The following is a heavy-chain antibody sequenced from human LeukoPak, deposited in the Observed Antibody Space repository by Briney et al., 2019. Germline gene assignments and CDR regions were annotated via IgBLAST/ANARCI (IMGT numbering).Heavy chain of an antibody. Sequence: SETLSLTCTVSGGSISGSSYYWGWIRQPPGKGLEWNGSIYYSGTTDYNPSLKSRVTISVDTSKNQFSLKLSSVTAADTAMYYCARDSGRHYLYNWFLPWGQGTLVTVSS. D-gene: IGHD3-10*01. J-gene: IGHJ5*02. CDR3: ARDSGRHYLYNWFLP. V-gene: IGHV4-39*07. CDR2: IYYSGTT. CDR1: GGSISGSSYY.